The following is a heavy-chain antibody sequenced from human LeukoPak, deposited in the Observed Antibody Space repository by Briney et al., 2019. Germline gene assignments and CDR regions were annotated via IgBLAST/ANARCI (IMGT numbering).Heavy chain of an antibody. V-gene: IGHV3-30*03. J-gene: IGHJ4*02. CDR1: GFTFSSYS. Sequence: PGGSLRLSCAASGFTFSSYSMNWVRQAPGKGLEWVAVISYDGSNKYYADSVKGRFTISRDNSKNTLYLQMNSLRAEDTAVYYCARGHTAVTRHFDFWGQGTLVTVSS. CDR3: ARGHTAVTRHFDF. CDR2: ISYDGSNK. D-gene: IGHD4-17*01.